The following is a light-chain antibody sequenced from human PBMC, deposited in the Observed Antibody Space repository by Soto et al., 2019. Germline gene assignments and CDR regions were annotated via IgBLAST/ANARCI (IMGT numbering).Light chain of an antibody. V-gene: IGKV1-6*02. J-gene: IGKJ4*01. CDR1: QGIRDD. Sequence: IQMTQSPSSLSAYVGDRVTITCRACQGIRDDLGWYQQKPGRAPRLLIYGASSLQSGVPSRFSGSGYGTEFTLTISSQQPQDFATYYCLQDYNYPLTFGGGTRVEIK. CDR2: GAS. CDR3: LQDYNYPLT.